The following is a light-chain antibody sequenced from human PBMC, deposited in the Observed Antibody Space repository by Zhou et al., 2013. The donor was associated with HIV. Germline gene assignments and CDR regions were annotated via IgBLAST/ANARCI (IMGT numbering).Light chain of an antibody. CDR1: QDITHY. J-gene: IGKJ1*01. CDR3: HQYSDWPWT. Sequence: DIQMTQSPSSLSASVGDRVTITCRASQDITHYLAWFQQRPGKAPKVLIYTASILESGVPSRFSGSGSGTEFTLTISSLQPDDFATYYCHQYSDWPWTFGQGTKVEIK. CDR2: TAS. V-gene: IGKV1-16*01.